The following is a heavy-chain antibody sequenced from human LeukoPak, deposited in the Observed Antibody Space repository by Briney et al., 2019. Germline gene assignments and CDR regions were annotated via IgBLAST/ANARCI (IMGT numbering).Heavy chain of an antibody. D-gene: IGHD6-19*01. V-gene: IGHV3-23*01. J-gene: IGHJ4*02. CDR1: GSTFSDSE. CDR2: ISGSGGST. Sequence: GGSLRLSCVASGSTFSDSEMHWVREAPGKGLEWVSGISGSGGSTYYADSVEGRFTISRDNSKNTVYLQMNSLRAEDTAVYYCARTGDYSSGWWGLTDYWGQGTLVTVSS. CDR3: ARTGDYSSGWWGLTDY.